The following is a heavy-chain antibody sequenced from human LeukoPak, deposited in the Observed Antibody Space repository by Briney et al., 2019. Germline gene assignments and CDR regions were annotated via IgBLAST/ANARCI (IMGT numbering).Heavy chain of an antibody. J-gene: IGHJ4*02. CDR2: INHSGST. CDR1: GGSFSGYY. Sequence: SETLSLTCAAYGGSFSGYYWSWIRQPPGKGLEWIGEINHSGSTNYNPSLKSRVTISVDTSKNQFSLKLGSVTAADTAVYYCARGPGIAVAGYFDYWGQGTLVTVSS. CDR3: ARGPGIAVAGYFDY. D-gene: IGHD6-19*01. V-gene: IGHV4-34*01.